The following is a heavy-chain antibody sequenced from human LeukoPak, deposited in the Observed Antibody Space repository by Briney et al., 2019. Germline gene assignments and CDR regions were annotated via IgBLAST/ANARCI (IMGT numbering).Heavy chain of an antibody. CDR1: GFTLSSYG. CDR2: IWYDGSKK. J-gene: IGHJ3*02. Sequence: PGGCLRLSCAPSGFTLSSYGMNWVRQAPGQRVECGSSIWYDGSKKYHAESVQGRFTISRDISKSTLYLQMNSLRAEDRAVYFCAREDVGRAFDIWGQGTKLSVSS. V-gene: IGHV3-33*01. CDR3: AREDVGRAFDI. D-gene: IGHD3-16*01.